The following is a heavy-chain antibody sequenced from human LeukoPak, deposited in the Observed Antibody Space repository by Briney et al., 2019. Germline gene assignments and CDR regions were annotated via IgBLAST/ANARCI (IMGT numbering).Heavy chain of an antibody. CDR1: GGSISSGSYY. CDR3: AREKVTMIVVTFDY. J-gene: IGHJ4*02. D-gene: IGHD3-22*01. Sequence: PSETLSLTCTVSGGSISSGSYYWSWIRQPAGKGLEWIGRIYTSGSTKYNPSLKTRFTISVDTSKNQFSLKLSSVTAADTAVYYCAREKVTMIVVTFDYWGQGTLVTVSS. V-gene: IGHV4-61*02. CDR2: IYTSGST.